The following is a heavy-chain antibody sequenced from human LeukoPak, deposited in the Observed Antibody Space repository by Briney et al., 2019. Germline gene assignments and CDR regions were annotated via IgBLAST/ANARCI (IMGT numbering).Heavy chain of an antibody. CDR3: ARGSDRGYYYYYGMDV. Sequence: PSENLSLTCTVSGGSISSYYWSWIRQPPGKGLEWIGYIYYSGSTNYNPSLKSRVTISVDTSKNQFSLKLSSVTAADTAVYYCARGSDRGYYYYYGMDVWGKGTTVTVSS. J-gene: IGHJ6*04. V-gene: IGHV4-59*01. CDR1: GGSISSYY. CDR2: IYYSGST. D-gene: IGHD3-10*01.